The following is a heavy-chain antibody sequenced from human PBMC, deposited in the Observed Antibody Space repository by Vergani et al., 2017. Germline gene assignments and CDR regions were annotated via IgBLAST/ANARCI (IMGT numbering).Heavy chain of an antibody. V-gene: IGHV1-69*01. Sequence: QVQLVQSGAEVKKPGSSVKVSCKASGGTFSSYAISWVRQSPGQGLEWMGGIIPIFGTANYAQQFQGRVTITADESTSTAYMELSSLRSEDTAVYYCARDRAYYXGNRRIGYYYYMDVGGKGTTVTVSS. CDR2: IIPIFGTA. CDR1: GGTFSSYA. D-gene: IGHD4-23*01. J-gene: IGHJ6*03. CDR3: ARDRAYYXGNRRIGYYYYMDV.